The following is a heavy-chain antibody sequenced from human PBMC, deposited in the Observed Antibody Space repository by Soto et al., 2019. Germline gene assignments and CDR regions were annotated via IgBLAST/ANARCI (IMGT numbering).Heavy chain of an antibody. CDR1: GFTFSSYG. D-gene: IGHD4-17*01. V-gene: IGHV3-30*18. CDR3: AKEIRLRRADAFDI. J-gene: IGHJ3*02. CDR2: ISYDGSNK. Sequence: GGSLRLSCAASGFTFSSYGMHWVRQAPGKGLEWVAVISYDGSNKYYADSVKGRFTISRDNSKNTLYLQMNSLRAEDTAVYYCAKEIRLRRADAFDIWGQGTMVTVSS.